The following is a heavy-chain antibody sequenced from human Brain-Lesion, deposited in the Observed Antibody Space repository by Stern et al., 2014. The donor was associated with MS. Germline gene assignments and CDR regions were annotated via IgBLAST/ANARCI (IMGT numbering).Heavy chain of an antibody. Sequence: QVQLLQSGAEVKKPGASVKVSCKASGYIFTGYYIHWVRQAPGQGLEWMGGIIPNTGAANSAQKFQGRVTMTRDTSISTAYVELSSLTSDDTAVYYCARDQRGITIFGVVTDYYYLGMDVWGQGTTVTVSS. CDR3: ARDQRGITIFGVVTDYYYLGMDV. J-gene: IGHJ6*02. V-gene: IGHV1-2*02. CDR1: GYIFTGYY. CDR2: IIPNTGAA. D-gene: IGHD3-3*01.